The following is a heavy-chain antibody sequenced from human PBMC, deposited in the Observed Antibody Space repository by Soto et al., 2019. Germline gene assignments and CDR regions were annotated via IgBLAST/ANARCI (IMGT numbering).Heavy chain of an antibody. CDR3: AKHLIGGRLQSPFDL. V-gene: IGHV3-23*01. CDR1: GFSFGTYT. D-gene: IGHD3-22*01. Sequence: EVQLLESGGGLVQHGGSLRLSCAVSGFSFGTYTVNWVRQAPGMGLEWVSGLSDSVGTTHYAYSVKGRFTISRDKSKNTLYLQMNNLRAEDTAVYYCAKHLIGGRLQSPFDLWGQGTQVTVSS. CDR2: LSDSVGTT. J-gene: IGHJ4*02.